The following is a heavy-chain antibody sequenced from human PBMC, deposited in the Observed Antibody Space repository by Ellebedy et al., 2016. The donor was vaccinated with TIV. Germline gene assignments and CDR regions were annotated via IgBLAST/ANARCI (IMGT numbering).Heavy chain of an antibody. CDR2: ISSSSSTI. J-gene: IGHJ4*02. CDR1: GFTFSSYG. D-gene: IGHD6-6*01. Sequence: GESLKISCAASGFTFSSYGMHWVRQAPGKGLEWVSSISSSSSTIYYADSVKGRFTISRDNAKNSLYLQMNSLRAEDTAVYYCARGQVGSSSPGGDYWGQGTLVTVSS. V-gene: IGHV3-48*04. CDR3: ARGQVGSSSPGGDY.